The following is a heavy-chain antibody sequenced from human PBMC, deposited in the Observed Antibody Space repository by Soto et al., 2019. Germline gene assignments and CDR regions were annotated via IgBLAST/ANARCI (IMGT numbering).Heavy chain of an antibody. CDR1: GFTFSSRW. J-gene: IGHJ4*02. Sequence: EVQLVESGGGLVQPGGSLRLSCEASGFTFSSRWMTWVRQGPGKGLEWVANIKQDENGKDYVDSVKGRFTISRDNAETSLSLQMNSLRAEDTAVYYCATHDGPAAAGLVLDFWGQGALVSVSS. CDR2: IKQDENGK. CDR3: ATHDGPAAAGLVLDF. V-gene: IGHV3-7*02. D-gene: IGHD6-13*01.